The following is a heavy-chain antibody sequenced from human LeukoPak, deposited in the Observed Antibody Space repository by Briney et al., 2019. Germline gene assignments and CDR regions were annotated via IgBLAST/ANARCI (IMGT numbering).Heavy chain of an antibody. CDR2: IHPDSGGT. CDR3: ARNKDFWSGANWFDP. V-gene: IGHV1-2*02. D-gene: IGHD3-3*01. CDR1: GYTFTGFY. Sequence: GASVKVSCKASGYTFTGFYLHWVRQAPGQGLEWMGWIHPDSGGTNYAQRFQGRVTLTRDTSTSTVYMELSSLRSEDTAVYYCARNKDFWSGANWFDPWGQGTLVTVSS. J-gene: IGHJ5*02.